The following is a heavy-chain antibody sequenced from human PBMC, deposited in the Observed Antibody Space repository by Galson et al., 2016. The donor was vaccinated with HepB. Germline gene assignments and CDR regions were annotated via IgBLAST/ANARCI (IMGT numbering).Heavy chain of an antibody. J-gene: IGHJ4*02. CDR3: TRDGF. CDR2: IIPFFGTP. CDR1: GGNFMNYA. D-gene: IGHD5-12*01. Sequence: SVKVSCKASGGNFMNYAISWVRQAPGQRLEWMGGIIPFFGTPDYPQKFEGRVTITADESTSTAYMELRSLRSEDTAVYYCTRDGFWGQGTLVTVSS. V-gene: IGHV1-69*13.